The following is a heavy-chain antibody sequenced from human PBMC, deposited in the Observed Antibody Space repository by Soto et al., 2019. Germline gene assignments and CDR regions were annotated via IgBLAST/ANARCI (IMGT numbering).Heavy chain of an antibody. CDR3: ARVVPGAEAWFGP. CDR2: VSLYSDGT. Sequence: GSLKGSWKTSGYPFSNYGITWVRQAPGQPLEWLGWVSLYSDGTNYRQKFPGRVSMTTDTSTTTAYMELRRLRYDDTAVYYGARVVPGAEAWFGPWGQGTLVTVSS. J-gene: IGHJ5*02. D-gene: IGHD2-2*01. CDR1: GYPFSNYG. V-gene: IGHV1-18*01.